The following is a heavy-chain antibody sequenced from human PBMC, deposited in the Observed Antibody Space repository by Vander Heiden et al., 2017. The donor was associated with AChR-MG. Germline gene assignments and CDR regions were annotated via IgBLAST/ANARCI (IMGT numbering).Heavy chain of an antibody. J-gene: IGHJ4*02. CDR1: GFTFSSYE. D-gene: IGHD3-10*01. CDR3: ARRGRQGVKPLPFDY. CDR2: ISSSGSTI. V-gene: IGHV3-48*03. Sequence: EVQLVESGGGLVQPGGSLRLSCAASGFTFSSYEMNWVRQAPGKGLEWVSYISSSGSTIYYADSVKGRFTISRDNAKNSLYLQMNSLRAEDTAVYYCARRGRQGVKPLPFDYWGQGTLVTVSS.